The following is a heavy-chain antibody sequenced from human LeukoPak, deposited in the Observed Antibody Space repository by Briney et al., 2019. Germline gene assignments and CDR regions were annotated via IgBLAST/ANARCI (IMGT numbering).Heavy chain of an antibody. D-gene: IGHD3-9*01. V-gene: IGHV1-24*01. CDR1: GYTLTELS. Sequence: ASVKVSCKVSGYTLTELSMHWVRQAPGKGLGWMGGFDPEDGETIYAQKFQGRVTMTEDTSTDTAYMELSSLRSEDTAVYYCATVASPLRYFDWLSPYYFDYWGQGTLVTVSS. CDR2: FDPEDGET. CDR3: ATVASPLRYFDWLSPYYFDY. J-gene: IGHJ4*02.